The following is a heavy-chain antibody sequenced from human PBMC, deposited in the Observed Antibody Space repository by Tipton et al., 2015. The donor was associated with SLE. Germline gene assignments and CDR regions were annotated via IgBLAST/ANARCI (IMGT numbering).Heavy chain of an antibody. Sequence: TLSLTCTVSGGSISSHYWSWIRQPPGKGLECIGYIYYSGSTNYNPPLKSRVTISVDTSKNQFSLKLSSVTAADTAVYYCTEGGWLGDAFDIWGQGTMVTVSS. CDR3: TEGGWLGDAFDI. V-gene: IGHV4-59*11. D-gene: IGHD6-19*01. J-gene: IGHJ3*02. CDR2: IYYSGST. CDR1: GGSISSHY.